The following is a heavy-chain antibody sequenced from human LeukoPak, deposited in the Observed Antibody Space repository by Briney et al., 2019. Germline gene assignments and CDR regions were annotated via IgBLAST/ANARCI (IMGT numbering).Heavy chain of an antibody. V-gene: IGHV4-39*01. CDR1: GDSISSSSYY. CDR3: ARLRRNIANH. J-gene: IGHJ5*02. Sequence: SETLSLMCTVSGDSISSSSYYWGWIRQPPGRGLEWIGSIYYSGSTYYNPSLKSRVTVSVDTSKNQFSLKLSSVTAADTAVYYCARLRRNIANHWSQGTLVTVSS. D-gene: IGHD2/OR15-2a*01. CDR2: IYYSGST.